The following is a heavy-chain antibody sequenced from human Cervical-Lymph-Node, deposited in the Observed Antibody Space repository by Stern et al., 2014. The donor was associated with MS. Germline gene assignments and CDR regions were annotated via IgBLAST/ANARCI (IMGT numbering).Heavy chain of an antibody. J-gene: IGHJ5*02. Sequence: VQLVESGAAVKKPGASVRVCKASGYTFSSFDINWVRRATGQGLEWMGWLNPNTDKTAYAEKFQGRLTMTRDSSISTAYMELSSLKSEDSAVYFCVRGNSGWFDHWGQGALVTVSS. CDR1: GYTFSSFD. V-gene: IGHV1-8*01. CDR3: VRGNSGWFDH. D-gene: IGHD6-19*01. CDR2: LNPNTDKT.